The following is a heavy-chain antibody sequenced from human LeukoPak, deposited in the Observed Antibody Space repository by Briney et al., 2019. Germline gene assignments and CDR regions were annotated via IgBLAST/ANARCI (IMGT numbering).Heavy chain of an antibody. J-gene: IGHJ4*02. CDR1: GFTFDDNV. CDR2: INWNGDKS. CDR3: ARDLGLMLTPRPLED. Sequence: PGRSLRFSCVTSGFTFDDNVMPWVRQFPGKGLEWVAGINWNGDKSAYADSVQGRFTISRDNAKNSLYLQMNSLTIEDTAFYYCARDLGLMLTPRPLEDWGQGTLVAVSS. V-gene: IGHV3-9*01. D-gene: IGHD3-16*01.